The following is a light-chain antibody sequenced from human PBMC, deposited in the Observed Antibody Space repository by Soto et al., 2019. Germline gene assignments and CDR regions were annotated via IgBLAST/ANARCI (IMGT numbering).Light chain of an antibody. V-gene: IGLV1-40*01. CDR3: QSYDSSLSGGL. J-gene: IGLJ3*02. CDR1: SSNIGAGYN. Sequence: QSVLTQPPSVSGAPGQRVTISCTGSSSNIGAGYNVHWYQQVPGTAPKLLIYGDSNRPSGVPDRFSGSKSGTSASLAITGLQAEDEAEYCCQSYDSSLSGGLFGGGTKLTVL. CDR2: GDS.